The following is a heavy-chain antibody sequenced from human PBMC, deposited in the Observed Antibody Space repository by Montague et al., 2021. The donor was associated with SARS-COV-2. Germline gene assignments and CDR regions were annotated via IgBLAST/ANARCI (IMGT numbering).Heavy chain of an antibody. CDR3: AVEEQYHFDY. CDR1: GDSISSYY. V-gene: IGHV4-59*08. D-gene: IGHD1/OR15-1a*01. J-gene: IGHJ4*02. CDR2: IYYSGST. Sequence: SETLSLTCTVSGDSISSYYWSWIRQSPGKGLEWIGYIYYSGSTSYNPSLKSRVFISIDTSKNQFSLRLSSVTASDTALYYCAVEEQYHFDYWGRGSLVSVSS.